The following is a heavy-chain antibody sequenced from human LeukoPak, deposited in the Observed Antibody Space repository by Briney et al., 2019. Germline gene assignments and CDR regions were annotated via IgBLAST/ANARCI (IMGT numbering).Heavy chain of an antibody. CDR1: GYTFTSHW. CDR2: IYPGDSDT. CDR3: ARQGRSEHSTGAFDI. D-gene: IGHD1-14*01. Sequence: GESPKISCKGSGYTFTSHWIGWVRQMPGKGLEWMGIIYPGDSDTRYSPSFQGQVTISADKSISTAYLQWSSLKASDTAMYYCARQGRSEHSTGAFDIWGQGTMVTVSS. J-gene: IGHJ3*02. V-gene: IGHV5-51*01.